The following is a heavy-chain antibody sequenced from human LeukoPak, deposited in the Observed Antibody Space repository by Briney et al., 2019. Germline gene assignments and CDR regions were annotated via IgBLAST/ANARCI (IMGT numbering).Heavy chain of an antibody. D-gene: IGHD3-22*01. Sequence: PGGSLRLSCVASGFTFSRYWMHWVRQAPRRGLVWVSRINGDGSSIRYADSVKGRFTNSRDNAKNTLYLQMNSLRAEDTAVYYCARDYDSSGYYSFQHWGQGTLVTVSS. CDR1: GFTFSRYW. CDR3: ARDYDSSGYYSFQH. J-gene: IGHJ1*01. V-gene: IGHV3-74*01. CDR2: INGDGSSI.